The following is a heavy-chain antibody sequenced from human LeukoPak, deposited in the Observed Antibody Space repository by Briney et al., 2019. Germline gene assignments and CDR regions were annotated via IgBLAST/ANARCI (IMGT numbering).Heavy chain of an antibody. CDR1: GFTFSSYG. CDR3: AKSHLPNSYSGTYYCDY. D-gene: IGHD1-26*01. CDR2: IRYDETKT. J-gene: IGHJ4*02. Sequence: GGSLRLSCAASGFTFSSYGMHWVRQAPAKGLEWLAFIRYDETKTFYGGSVKGRFTISRDNSKNTLYLQMNSLRAEDTAVYYCAKSHLPNSYSGTYYCDYWGQGTQVTVSS. V-gene: IGHV3-30*02.